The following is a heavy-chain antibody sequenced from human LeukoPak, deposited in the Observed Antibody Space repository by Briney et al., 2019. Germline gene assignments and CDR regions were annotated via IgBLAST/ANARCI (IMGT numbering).Heavy chain of an antibody. CDR1: GYTFTSYG. CDR3: AKGARYDYVWGSYSYFDY. D-gene: IGHD3-16*01. V-gene: IGHV1-18*01. J-gene: IGHJ4*02. Sequence: ASVKVSCTASGYTFTSYGISWVRQAPGQGLEWMGWISANNGNTNYAQKIQGRVTMTTDTTTSTAYMELRSLRSDDTAVYYCAKGARYDYVWGSYSYFDYWGQGTLVTVSS. CDR2: ISANNGNT.